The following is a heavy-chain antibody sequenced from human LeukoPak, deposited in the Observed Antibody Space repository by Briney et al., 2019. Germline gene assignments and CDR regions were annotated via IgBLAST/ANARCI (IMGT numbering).Heavy chain of an antibody. Sequence: SETLSLTCTVSGGSVSNGYYYWSWIRQPPGKGLEWIGYIFHSGSINNNPSLKSRVTISVDKSKNQFSLKLSSVTAADTAVYYCARAGDSSGYYYYYYGMDVWGQGTTVTVSS. CDR2: IFHSGSI. CDR3: ARAGDSSGYYYYYYGMDV. D-gene: IGHD3-22*01. V-gene: IGHV4-61*01. J-gene: IGHJ6*02. CDR1: GGSVSNGYYY.